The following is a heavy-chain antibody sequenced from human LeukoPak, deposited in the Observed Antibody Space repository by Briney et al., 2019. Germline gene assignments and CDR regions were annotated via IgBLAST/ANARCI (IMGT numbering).Heavy chain of an antibody. Sequence: PSETLSLTCVVSGYSISSGYYWGWIRQPPGKGLEWIGTIYHRGSTYYSPSLKSRLTTSVDTSKNHFSLKLSSVTAADTAIYYCASGGLTRNAFDIWGQGTMVTVSS. V-gene: IGHV4-38-2*01. CDR1: GYSISSGYY. D-gene: IGHD3-16*01. J-gene: IGHJ3*02. CDR2: IYHRGST. CDR3: ASGGLTRNAFDI.